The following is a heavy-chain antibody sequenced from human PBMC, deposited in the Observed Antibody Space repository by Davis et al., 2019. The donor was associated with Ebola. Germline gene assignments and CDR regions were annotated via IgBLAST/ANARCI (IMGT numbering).Heavy chain of an antibody. J-gene: IGHJ4*02. V-gene: IGHV3-33*08. CDR1: GFTFSSYG. CDR2: IWYDGSNK. CDR3: ARDSQKAQYYDFWSEYYFDY. D-gene: IGHD3-3*01. Sequence: GESLKISCAASGFTFSSYGMHWVRQAPGKGLEWVAVIWYDGSNKYYADSVTGRFTIYRDNSKNTLYLQMNSLRAEDTAVYYCARDSQKAQYYDFWSEYYFDYWGQGTLVTVSS.